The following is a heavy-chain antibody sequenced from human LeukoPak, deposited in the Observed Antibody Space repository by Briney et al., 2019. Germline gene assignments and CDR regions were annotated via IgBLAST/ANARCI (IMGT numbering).Heavy chain of an antibody. CDR3: AKVAPTLLVGATPHFDY. CDR1: GFTFSDYY. CDR2: ISSSGSTI. D-gene: IGHD1-26*01. J-gene: IGHJ4*02. V-gene: IGHV3-11*01. Sequence: GGSLRLSCAASGFTFSDYYMSWIRQAPGKGLEWVSYISSSGSTIYYADSVKGRFTISRDNAKNSLYLQMNSLRAEDTAVYYCAKVAPTLLVGATPHFDYWGQGTLVTVSS.